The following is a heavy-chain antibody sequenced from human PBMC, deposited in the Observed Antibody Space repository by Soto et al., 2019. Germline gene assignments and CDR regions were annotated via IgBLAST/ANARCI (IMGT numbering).Heavy chain of an antibody. D-gene: IGHD6-19*01. CDR3: ARERSSGYFDY. J-gene: IGHJ4*02. CDR2: ISYDGSNK. Sequence: QVQVVESGGGVVQPGRSLRLSCAASGFTFSSYAMHWVRQAPGKGLEWVAVISYDGSNKYYADSVKGRFTISRDNSKNTLYLQMNSLRAEDTAVYYCARERSSGYFDYWGQGTLVTVSS. CDR1: GFTFSSYA. V-gene: IGHV3-30-3*01.